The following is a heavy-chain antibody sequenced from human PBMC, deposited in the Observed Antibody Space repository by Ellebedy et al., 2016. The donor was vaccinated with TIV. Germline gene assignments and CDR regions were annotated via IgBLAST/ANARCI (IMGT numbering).Heavy chain of an antibody. CDR3: AGNYCSTGSCYSENYGMDV. V-gene: IGHV4-30-2*01. D-gene: IGHD2-15*01. CDR1: GGSISSTIYS. CDR2: IYHSGSP. J-gene: IGHJ6*02. Sequence: MPSETLSLTCAVSGGSISSTIYSRTWVRQPPGKGLEWIGYIYHSGSPYYNPSLQSRVTISVDRSNTQFSLKLSSVTAADTAVYYCAGNYCSTGSCYSENYGMDVWGQGTTVTVSS.